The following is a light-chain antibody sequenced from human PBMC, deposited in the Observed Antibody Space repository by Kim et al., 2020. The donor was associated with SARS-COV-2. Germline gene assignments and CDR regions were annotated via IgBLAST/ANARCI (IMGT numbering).Light chain of an antibody. CDR1: HNINNY. J-gene: IGKJ4*01. CDR3: QQFGGLPLT. CDR2: HAS. Sequence: ASVGDRVTITCRASHNINNYLNWYQQKPGKAPNLLISHASTLQTGVPPRFSGSRSGTDFTLTISNLQAEDIATYYCQQFGGLPLTFGGGTKVDIK. V-gene: IGKV1-33*01.